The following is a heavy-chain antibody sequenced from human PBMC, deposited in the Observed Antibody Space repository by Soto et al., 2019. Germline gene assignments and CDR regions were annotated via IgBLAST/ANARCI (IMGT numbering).Heavy chain of an antibody. V-gene: IGHV4-59*08. CDR3: ARPAYSYGIETSSYSHAMDV. Sequence: SETLSLTCTVSGDSSSNYKWSWIRQPPGRRLEWIGYIDSNGGTSYNPSLQSRVTISIDTSTKQFFLKLSSVTAADTAVYYCARPAYSYGIETSSYSHAMDVWGQGTTVTVSS. J-gene: IGHJ6*02. CDR2: IDSNGGT. D-gene: IGHD5-18*01. CDR1: GDSSSNYK.